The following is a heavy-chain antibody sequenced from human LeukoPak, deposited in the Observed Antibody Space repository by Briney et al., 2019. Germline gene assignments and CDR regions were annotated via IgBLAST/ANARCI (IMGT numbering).Heavy chain of an antibody. V-gene: IGHV1-8*01. CDR1: GYTFTSYD. CDR3: ARGLPVGDYTRLHWFDP. J-gene: IGHJ5*02. Sequence: ASVKVSCKASGYTFTSYDINWVRQATGQGLEWMGWMNPNSGNTGYAQKFQGRVTMTRNTSISTAYMELSSLRSEDTAVYYCARGLPVGDYTRLHWFDPWGQGTLVTVSS. D-gene: IGHD4-17*01. CDR2: MNPNSGNT.